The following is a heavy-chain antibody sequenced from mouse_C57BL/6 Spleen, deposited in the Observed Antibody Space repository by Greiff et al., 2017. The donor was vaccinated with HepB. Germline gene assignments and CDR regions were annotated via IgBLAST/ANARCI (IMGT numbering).Heavy chain of an antibody. J-gene: IGHJ2*01. CDR2: INPSTGGT. Sequence: VQLQQSGPELVKPGASVKISCKASGYSFTGYYMNWVKQSPEKSLEWIGEINPSTGGTTYNQKFKAKATLTVDKSSSTAYMQLKSLTSEDSAVYYCARSDYDYDIDYWGQGTTLTVSS. CDR3: ARSDYDYDIDY. CDR1: GYSFTGYY. V-gene: IGHV1-42*01. D-gene: IGHD2-4*01.